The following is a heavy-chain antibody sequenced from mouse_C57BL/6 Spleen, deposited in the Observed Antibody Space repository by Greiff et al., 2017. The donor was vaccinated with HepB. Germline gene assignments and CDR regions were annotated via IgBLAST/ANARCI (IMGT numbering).Heavy chain of an antibody. J-gene: IGHJ2*01. CDR1: GYTFTDYY. CDR2: IYPGSGNT. V-gene: IGHV1-84*01. Sequence: VQLQQSGPELVKPGASVKISCKASGYTFTDYYINWVKQRPGQGIEWIGWIYPGSGNTKYNEKFKGKATLTVDTSSSTAYMQLSSLTSEDSAVYFCAIGRNYFDYWGQGTTLTVSS. CDR3: AIGRNYFDY. D-gene: IGHD2-14*01.